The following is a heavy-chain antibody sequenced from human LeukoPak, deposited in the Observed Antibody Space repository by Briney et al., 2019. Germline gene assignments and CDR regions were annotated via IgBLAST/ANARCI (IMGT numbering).Heavy chain of an antibody. D-gene: IGHD2/OR15-2a*01. CDR3: ARYLEGWIDP. CDR2: IYYSGST. V-gene: IGHV4-59*01. J-gene: IGHJ5*02. Sequence: SETLSLTCTVSGASISPYYWSWIRQSPGSGLEWIGYIYYSGSTNYNPSLKSRVTISADTSKNQFSLKLNSVTAADTAVYYCARYLEGWIDPWGQGTLVTVSS. CDR1: GASISPYY.